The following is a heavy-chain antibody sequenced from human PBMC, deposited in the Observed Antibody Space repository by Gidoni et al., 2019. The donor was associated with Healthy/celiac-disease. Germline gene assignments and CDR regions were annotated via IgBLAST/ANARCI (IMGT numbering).Heavy chain of an antibody. J-gene: IGHJ4*02. Sequence: EVQLVESGGGLVKPGRSLRLSCTASGFTFGDYAMSWFRQAPGKGLEWVGFIRSKAYGGTTEYAASVKGRFTISRDDSKSIAYLQMNSLKTEDTAVYYCTSPWRYDNWGQGTLVTVSS. D-gene: IGHD3-9*01. CDR3: TSPWRYDN. V-gene: IGHV3-49*05. CDR1: GFTFGDYA. CDR2: IRSKAYGGTT.